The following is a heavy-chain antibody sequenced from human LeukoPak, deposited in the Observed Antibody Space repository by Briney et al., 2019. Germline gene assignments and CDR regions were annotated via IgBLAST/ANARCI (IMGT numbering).Heavy chain of an antibody. CDR2: ISGSGGST. D-gene: IGHD3-9*01. CDR1: GFTFSSYA. CDR3: AKNNYDILTGYPY. V-gene: IGHV3-23*01. J-gene: IGHJ4*02. Sequence: PGGSLRLSCAASGFTFSSYAMSWVRQAPGKGLEWVSAISGSGGSTYYADSVKGRFTISRDNSKSTLYLQMNSLRAEDTAVYYCAKNNYDILTGYPYWGQGTLVTVSS.